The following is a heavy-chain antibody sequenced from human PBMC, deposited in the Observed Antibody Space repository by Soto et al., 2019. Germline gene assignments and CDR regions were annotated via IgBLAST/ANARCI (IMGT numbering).Heavy chain of an antibody. CDR2: IKQDGSEK. CDR1: GFTFSSYW. D-gene: IGHD2-2*01. Sequence: LRLSCAASGFTFSSYWMSWVRQAPGKGLEWVANIKQDGSEKYYVDSVKGRFTISRDNAKNSLYLQMNSLRAEDTAVYYCARDGRYCSSTSCYFDYWGQGTLVTVSS. J-gene: IGHJ4*02. CDR3: ARDGRYCSSTSCYFDY. V-gene: IGHV3-7*01.